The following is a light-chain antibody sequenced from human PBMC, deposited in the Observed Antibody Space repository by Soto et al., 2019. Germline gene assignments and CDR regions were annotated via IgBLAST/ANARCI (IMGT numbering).Light chain of an antibody. CDR1: SSKIGAGYD. V-gene: IGLV1-40*01. J-gene: IGLJ2*01. CDR3: QSYDSSLSGYVA. Sequence: QSVLTQPPSVSGAPGQRVTISCTGSSSKIGAGYDVHWYQQLPGTAPKLLIFSNNNRPSGVPDRFSGSKSGTSASLAITGLQAEDEADYYCQSYDSSLSGYVAFGGGTKLTVL. CDR2: SNN.